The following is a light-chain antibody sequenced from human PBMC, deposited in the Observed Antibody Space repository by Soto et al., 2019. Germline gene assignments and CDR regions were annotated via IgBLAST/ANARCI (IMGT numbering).Light chain of an antibody. CDR3: SSYGGSNNLL. Sequence: QSVLTQPPSASGSPGQSVTISCTGTSRDVGGYNFVSWYQQHLGKVPKLMIYEVNKRPSGVPDRFSGSKSGNTASLTVSGLQAEDEADYYCSSYGGSNNLLFGGGTKLTVL. V-gene: IGLV2-8*01. J-gene: IGLJ2*01. CDR1: SRDVGGYNF. CDR2: EVN.